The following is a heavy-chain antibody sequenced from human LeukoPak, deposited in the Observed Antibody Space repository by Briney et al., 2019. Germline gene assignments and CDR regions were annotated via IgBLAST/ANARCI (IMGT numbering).Heavy chain of an antibody. Sequence: SETLSLTCTVSGGSISSHYWSWIRQPPGKGLEWIGYIYYSGSTNYNPSLKSRVTISVDTSKNQFSLKLSSVTAADTAVYYCARVTYDFWSGSNLNYFDYWGQGTLVTVSS. CDR2: IYYSGST. CDR1: GGSISSHY. V-gene: IGHV4-59*11. D-gene: IGHD3-3*01. J-gene: IGHJ4*02. CDR3: ARVTYDFWSGSNLNYFDY.